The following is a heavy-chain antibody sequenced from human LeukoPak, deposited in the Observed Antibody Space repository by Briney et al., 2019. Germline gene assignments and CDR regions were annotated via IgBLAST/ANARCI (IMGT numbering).Heavy chain of an antibody. CDR3: ARDKGSYGHFDY. J-gene: IGHJ4*02. CDR1: GGPLSSGGFH. CDR2: IHGSGTT. Sequence: SQTLSLTCTVSGGPLSSGGFHWSWIRQHPGRGLEWIGYIHGSGTTYFNPSLKSRVTISADTTKNQFSLKLNSVTAADTAVYYCARDKGSYGHFDYWGQGLLVTVSS. D-gene: IGHD3-16*01. V-gene: IGHV4-31*03.